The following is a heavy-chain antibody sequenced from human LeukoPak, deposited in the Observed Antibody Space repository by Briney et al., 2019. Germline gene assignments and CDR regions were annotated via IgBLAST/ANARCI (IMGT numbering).Heavy chain of an antibody. V-gene: IGHV4-34*01. Sequence: PSETLSLTCAVYGGSFSGYYWSWIRQPPGKGLEWIGEINHSGSTNYNPSLKSRVTISVDTSKNQFSLKLSSVTAADTAVYYCARGLVWILTGYAPRPPWRRFDPWGQGTLVTVSS. CDR1: GGSFSGYY. CDR3: ARGLVWILTGYAPRPPWRRFDP. J-gene: IGHJ5*02. D-gene: IGHD3-9*01. CDR2: INHSGST.